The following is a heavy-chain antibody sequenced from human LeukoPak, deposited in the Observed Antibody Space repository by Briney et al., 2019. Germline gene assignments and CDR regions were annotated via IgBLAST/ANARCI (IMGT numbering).Heavy chain of an antibody. J-gene: IGHJ4*02. CDR1: GYTFTSYD. V-gene: IGHV1-2*02. CDR3: ARGESMVVTGRAAHY. CDR2: INPNSGGT. D-gene: IGHD4-23*01. Sequence: ASVKVSCKASGYTFTSYDINWVRQATGQGLEWMGWINPNSGGTNYAQKFQGRVTMTRDTSISTAYMELSRLRSDDTAVYYCARGESMVVTGRAAHYWGQGTLVTVSS.